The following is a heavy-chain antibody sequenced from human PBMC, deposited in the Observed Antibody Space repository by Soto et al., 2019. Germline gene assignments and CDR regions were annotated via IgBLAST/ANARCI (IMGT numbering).Heavy chain of an antibody. CDR3: AKDQITMIVVPSGY. CDR1: WGTVSSTY. V-gene: IGHV3-53*01. J-gene: IGHJ4*02. D-gene: IGHD3-22*01. CDR2: IYSGGST. Sequence: PWGSLRLRGAASWGTVSSTYRSWVRQAPGKGLEWVSVIYSGGSTYYADSVKGRLTISRDNSKNTLYLQMNSLRAEDTAVYYCAKDQITMIVVPSGYWGQGTLVTVSS.